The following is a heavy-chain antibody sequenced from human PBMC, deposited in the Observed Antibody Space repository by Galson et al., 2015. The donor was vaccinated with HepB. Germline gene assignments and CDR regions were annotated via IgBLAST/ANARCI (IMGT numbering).Heavy chain of an antibody. V-gene: IGHV1-69*13. CDR1: GGTFSNYA. CDR2: IIPIFGTA. J-gene: IGHJ4*02. Sequence: SVKVSCKASGGTFSNYAISWVRQAPGQGLEWMGGIIPIFGTANYAQKFQGRVTITAGESTSTAYMELSSLRSEDTAVFYCARASLGYCTNGVCYPFDYWGQGTLVTVSS. CDR3: ARASLGYCTNGVCYPFDY. D-gene: IGHD2-8*01.